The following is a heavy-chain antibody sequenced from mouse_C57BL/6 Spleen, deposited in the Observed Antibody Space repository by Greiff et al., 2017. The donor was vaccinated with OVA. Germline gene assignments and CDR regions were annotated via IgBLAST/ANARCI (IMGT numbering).Heavy chain of an antibody. CDR2: ISSGSSTI. V-gene: IGHV5-17*01. CDR3: ARPGGNYVAWFAY. D-gene: IGHD2-1*01. CDR1: GFTFSDYG. Sequence: EVHLVESGGGLVKPGGSLKLSCAASGFTFSDYGMHWVRQAPEKGLEWVAYISSGSSTIYYADTVKGRFTISRDNAKNTLFLQMTSLRSEDTAMDYCARPGGNYVAWFAYWGQGTLVTVSA. J-gene: IGHJ3*01.